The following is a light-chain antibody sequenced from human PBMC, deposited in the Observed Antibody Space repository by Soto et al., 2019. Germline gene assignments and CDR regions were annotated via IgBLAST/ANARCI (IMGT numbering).Light chain of an antibody. J-gene: IGLJ3*02. CDR2: EDR. CDR1: SSDVGGYNY. Sequence: QSALTQPPSASGSPGQSVTISCTGTSSDVGGYNYVSWYQQHPGKATKLMICEDRQRPSGVPDRFSGTTSVNTAPLTVSGRQAEDEDDYYCGSDAGRNNLVFGGGTKVTVL. V-gene: IGLV2-8*01. CDR3: GSDAGRNNLV.